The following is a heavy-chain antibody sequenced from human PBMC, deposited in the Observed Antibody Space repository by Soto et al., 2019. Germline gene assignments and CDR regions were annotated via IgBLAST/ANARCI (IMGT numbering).Heavy chain of an antibody. CDR1: GYIFVNYG. CDR3: VMVDNYVTPTQQDV. D-gene: IGHD3-16*01. Sequence: QVQLVQSGDEVKKPGASVKVSCKASGYIFVNYGIAWVRQAPGQWLGWMGWISPYTGNTNSATKVQGRLTMTTDTSTSTAYMDMGSLTSDETAVYYCVMVDNYVTPTQQDVWGQGTTVTVSS. V-gene: IGHV1-18*01. J-gene: IGHJ6*02. CDR2: ISPYTGNT.